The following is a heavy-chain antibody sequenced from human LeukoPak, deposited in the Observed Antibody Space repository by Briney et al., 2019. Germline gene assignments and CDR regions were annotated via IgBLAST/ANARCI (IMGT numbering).Heavy chain of an antibody. V-gene: IGHV4-39*01. CDR1: GGSISSSSYY. J-gene: IGHJ5*02. CDR3: ARLARLDYCSGGSCYSGGWFDP. D-gene: IGHD2-15*01. Sequence: SETLSLTCTVSGGSISSSSYYWGWIRQPPGKGLEWIGSIYYSGSTYYNPSLKSRVTISVDTSKNQFSLKLSSVTAADTAVYYCARLARLDYCSGGSCYSGGWFDPWGQGTLVTVSS. CDR2: IYYSGST.